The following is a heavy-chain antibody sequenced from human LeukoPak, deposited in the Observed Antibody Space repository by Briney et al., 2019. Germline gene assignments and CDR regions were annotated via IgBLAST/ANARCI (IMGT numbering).Heavy chain of an antibody. D-gene: IGHD2-2*01. CDR3: AKHPRQYQLRTSDC. J-gene: IGHJ4*02. CDR2: IIPIFGTA. V-gene: IGHV1-69*13. CDR1: GGTFSSYA. Sequence: SVKVSCKASGGTFSSYAISWVRQAPGQGLEWMGGIIPIFGTANYAQKFQGRVTITADESTSTASIDLSSLTSDDTAVYYCAKHPRQYQLRTSDCWGQGT.